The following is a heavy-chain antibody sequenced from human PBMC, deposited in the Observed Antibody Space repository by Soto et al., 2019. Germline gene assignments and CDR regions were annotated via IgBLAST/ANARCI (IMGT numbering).Heavy chain of an antibody. CDR1: GFTFSSYG. CDR2: IWYDGRSK. V-gene: IGHV3-33*01. D-gene: IGHD3-3*01. J-gene: IGHJ6*02. CDR3: ARDRSSRGYDFCSGSIAYYYYYGMDV. Sequence: GGSLRLSCAASGFTFSSYGMHWVRQAPGKGLEWVAVIWYDGRSKYYADSVKGRFTISRDNSKNTLYLQMSSLRAEDTAVYYCARDRSSRGYDFCSGSIAYYYYYGMDVWGQGTTVTVSS.